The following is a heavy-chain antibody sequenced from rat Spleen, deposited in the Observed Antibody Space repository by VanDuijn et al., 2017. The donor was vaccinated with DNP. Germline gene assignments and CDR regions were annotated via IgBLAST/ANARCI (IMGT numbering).Heavy chain of an antibody. CDR1: GFSLTSSP. CDR2: IRTAGRT. Sequence: QVQLKESGPGLVQPSQTLSLTCAVSGFSLTSSPVHWIRQPSGKGLAGMGIIRTAGRTEENSALKSRLSLGRETSKSQVFLKRNSRQTDDTARDDCTRGSWGEGMDAWGQGAAVT. J-gene: IGHJ4*01. D-gene: IGHD1-11*01. CDR3: TRGSWGEGMDA. V-gene: IGHV2-30*01.